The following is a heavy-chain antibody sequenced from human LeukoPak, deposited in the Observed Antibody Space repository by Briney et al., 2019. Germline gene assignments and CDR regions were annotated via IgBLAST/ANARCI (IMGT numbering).Heavy chain of an antibody. CDR1: GFMFTNFA. J-gene: IGHJ6*02. D-gene: IGHD1-14*01. CDR3: AKVRGPLYYYAVDA. Sequence: GESMRLSCPPTGFMFTNFAFHWVRQAPDRVPEWVVPVSYDGIYEFYSDSAKGRFSISRNDSDNTVHLQMHSLRPEDSAVFYCAKVRGPLYYYAVDAWGQGTKVTVSS. V-gene: IGHV3-30*18. CDR2: VSYDGIYE.